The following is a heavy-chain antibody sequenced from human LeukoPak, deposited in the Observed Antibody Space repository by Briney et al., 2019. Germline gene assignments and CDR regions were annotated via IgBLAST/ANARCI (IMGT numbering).Heavy chain of an antibody. CDR1: GGSISSYY. CDR2: IYYSGST. J-gene: IGHJ4*02. Sequence: SETLSLTCTVSGGSISSYYWSWLRQPPGKGLEWIGYIYYSGSTNYNPSLKSRVTISVDTSKNQFSLKLSSVTAADTAVYYCARGTGSYYYGSGSYWPSYYFDYWGQGTLVTVSS. D-gene: IGHD3-10*01. CDR3: ARGTGSYYYGSGSYWPSYYFDY. V-gene: IGHV4-59*01.